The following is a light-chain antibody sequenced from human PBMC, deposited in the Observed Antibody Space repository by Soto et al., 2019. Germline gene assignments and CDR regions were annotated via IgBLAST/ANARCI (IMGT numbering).Light chain of an antibody. V-gene: IGKV1-9*01. Sequence: IQLTQSPSSLSASIGDRVTITCRASQGISSYLAWYQQKPGKAPKLLIYAASTLQSGVPSRFSGSGSGTAFTLTISSLQPEDVATYYCQKYNSAPQTFGQGTRLEIK. CDR1: QGISSY. CDR3: QKYNSAPQT. CDR2: AAS. J-gene: IGKJ5*01.